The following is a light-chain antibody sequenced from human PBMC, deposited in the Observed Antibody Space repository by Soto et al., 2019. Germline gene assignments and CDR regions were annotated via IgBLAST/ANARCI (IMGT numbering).Light chain of an antibody. Sequence: QAVVTQEPSFSVSPGRTVTLTCGLSSGSVSTSYCPSWYQRTPGQAPRTLIYSTNTRSSGVPDRFSGSILGNKAALTITGAQADDESDYYCVLYMGSGIWVFGGGTKLTVL. CDR1: SGSVSTSYC. J-gene: IGLJ3*02. V-gene: IGLV8-61*01. CDR2: STN. CDR3: VLYMGSGIWV.